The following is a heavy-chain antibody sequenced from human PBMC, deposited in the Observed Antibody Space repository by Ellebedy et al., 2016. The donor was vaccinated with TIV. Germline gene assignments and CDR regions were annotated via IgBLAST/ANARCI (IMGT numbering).Heavy chain of an antibody. D-gene: IGHD3-9*01. V-gene: IGHV4-59*01. Sequence: MPSETLSLTCTVSGGSISSYYWSWIRQPPGKGLEWIGYIYYSGSTNYNPSLKSRVTISVDTSKNQFSLKLSSVTAADTAVYYCARQALDGRWRPSQFDYWGQGTLVTVSS. CDR3: ARQALDGRWRPSQFDY. CDR1: GGSISSYY. CDR2: IYYSGST. J-gene: IGHJ4*02.